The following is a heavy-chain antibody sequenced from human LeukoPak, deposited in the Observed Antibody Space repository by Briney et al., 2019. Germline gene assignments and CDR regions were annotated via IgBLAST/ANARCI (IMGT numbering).Heavy chain of an antibody. Sequence: SETLSLTCTVSGGSMTTYYWTWIRQPPGKGLEWLGYVYYSGSTSYNPSLKSRVTISVDTSKNQFSLKLTSVTAAGTAVYYCARQNSGARLNVWGQGTTVIVSS. CDR2: VYYSGST. J-gene: IGHJ6*02. D-gene: IGHD6-25*01. CDR3: ARQNSGARLNV. CDR1: GGSMTTYY. V-gene: IGHV4-59*08.